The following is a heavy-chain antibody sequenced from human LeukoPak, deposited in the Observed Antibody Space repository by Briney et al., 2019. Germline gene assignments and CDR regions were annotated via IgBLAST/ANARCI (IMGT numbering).Heavy chain of an antibody. CDR2: INPNSGGT. D-gene: IGHD3-22*01. J-gene: IGHJ4*02. Sequence: ASVTVSCTASGYTFTGYYMHWVRQAPGQGLEWMGWINPNSGGTNYAQKFQGRVTMTRDTSISTAYVELSRLRSDDTAVYYCARVFTAMSVTYYYDSSGYPQDYWGQGTLVTVSS. CDR1: GYTFTGYY. CDR3: ARVFTAMSVTYYYDSSGYPQDY. V-gene: IGHV1-2*02.